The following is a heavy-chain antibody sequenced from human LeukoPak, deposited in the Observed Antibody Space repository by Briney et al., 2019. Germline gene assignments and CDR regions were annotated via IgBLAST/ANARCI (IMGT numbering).Heavy chain of an antibody. CDR1: GGSISSYY. CDR2: IYYSGST. J-gene: IGHJ6*03. Sequence: SETLSLTCTVSGGSISSYYWSWIRQPPGKGLEWIGYIYYSGSTNYNPSLKSRVTISVDTSKNQFSLKLSSATAADTAVYYCAREDWQLDYYYYMDVWGKGTTVTVSS. D-gene: IGHD6-6*01. V-gene: IGHV4-59*12. CDR3: AREDWQLDYYYYMDV.